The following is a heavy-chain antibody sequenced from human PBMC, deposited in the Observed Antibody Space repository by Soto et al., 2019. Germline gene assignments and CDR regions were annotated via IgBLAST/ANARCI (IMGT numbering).Heavy chain of an antibody. CDR2: ISAYNGKT. CDR1: GYTFSNYG. V-gene: IGHV1-18*01. D-gene: IGHD1-26*01. CDR3: ARASGGGVGTTSY. Sequence: QVQLVHSGAEVKKPGASAKVSCKASGYTFSNYGINWMRQVPGQGLEWMGWISAYNGKTNYAQRFQGRVSMTTDTSTNTAYMELTSLRSDDTAVYYCARASGGGVGTTSYWGQGTLVTVSS. J-gene: IGHJ4*02.